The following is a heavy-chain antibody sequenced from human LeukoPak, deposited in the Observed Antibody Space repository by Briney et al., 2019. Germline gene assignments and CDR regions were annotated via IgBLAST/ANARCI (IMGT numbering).Heavy chain of an antibody. CDR1: GFTFSGYW. CDR2: LNTDGSST. V-gene: IGHV3-74*01. Sequence: GGSLRLSCAASGFTFSGYWMHWVRQVPGKGLVWVSRLNTDGSSTSYADSVKGRFTISRDNAKNTLYLQMNSLRAEDAAVYYCARDDAFRGVAMDVWGQGTTVTVSS. CDR3: ARDDAFRGVAMDV. J-gene: IGHJ6*02. D-gene: IGHD3-16*01.